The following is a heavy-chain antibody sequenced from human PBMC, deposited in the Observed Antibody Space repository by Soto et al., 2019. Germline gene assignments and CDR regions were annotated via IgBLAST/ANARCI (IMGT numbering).Heavy chain of an antibody. Sequence: QLQLQESGPGLVKPSETLSLTCTVSGGSISSSSYYWGWIRQPPGKGLEWIGSIYYSGSTYYNPSLKSRVTISVDTSKNQFSLKLSSVTAADTAVYYCARTITMIVVVHGGRWFDPWGQGTLVTVSS. CDR1: GGSISSSSYY. V-gene: IGHV4-39*01. J-gene: IGHJ5*02. D-gene: IGHD3-22*01. CDR3: ARTITMIVVVHGGRWFDP. CDR2: IYYSGST.